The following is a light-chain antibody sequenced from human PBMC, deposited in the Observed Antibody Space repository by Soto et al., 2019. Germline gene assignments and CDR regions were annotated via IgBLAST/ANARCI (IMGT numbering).Light chain of an antibody. Sequence: QSVLTQPPSASGSPGQSVTISCTGTSSDVGGYDYVSWYQQHPGKAPKLMIYEVTKRPSGVPDRFSGSKSGNTASLTVSGLQAEDEADYYCSSFAGDINYVFGTGTKVNVL. CDR3: SSFAGDINYV. J-gene: IGLJ1*01. CDR1: SSDVGGYDY. V-gene: IGLV2-8*01. CDR2: EVT.